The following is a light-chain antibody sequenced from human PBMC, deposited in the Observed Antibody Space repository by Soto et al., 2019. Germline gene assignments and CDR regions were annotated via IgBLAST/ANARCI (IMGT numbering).Light chain of an antibody. CDR1: SSDVGGNKY. Sequence: QSALTQPPSASGSLGQSITISCTGTSSDVGGNKYVSWYQQHPGKAPKLMIYDVTKRPSGVPDRFSGSKSGNMASLTVSGLQAEDEADYYCSSYAGKVSFGGGTKLTVL. J-gene: IGLJ2*01. V-gene: IGLV2-8*01. CDR3: SSYAGKVS. CDR2: DVT.